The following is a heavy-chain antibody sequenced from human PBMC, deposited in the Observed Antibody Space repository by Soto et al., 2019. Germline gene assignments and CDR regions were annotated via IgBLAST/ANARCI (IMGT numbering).Heavy chain of an antibody. CDR3: VRDREMDV. CDR2: IKQDGSET. V-gene: IGHV3-7*01. J-gene: IGHJ6*02. Sequence: EVQLVESGGGLVQPGGSLRLSCAASGMTFSYYWMSWVRQAPGKGLQWVANIKQDGSETYYVDSVKGRFTISRDNAKNSLYLQMNRLRAEDTAVYYCVRDREMDVWGQGTTVTVSS. CDR1: GMTFSYYW.